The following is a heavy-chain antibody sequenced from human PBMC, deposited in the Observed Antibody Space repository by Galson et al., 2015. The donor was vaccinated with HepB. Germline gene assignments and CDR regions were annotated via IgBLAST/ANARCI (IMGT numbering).Heavy chain of an antibody. D-gene: IGHD1-26*01. V-gene: IGHV1-2*02. Sequence: SVKVSCKASGYTFTDNYIHWVRQAPGQGLEWMGWINPDSGGTKYAQNFQGRVTMTRDMSISTAYMELSGLRSDDTAVYYCARRELQDRGHLQHWGQGTLVTVSS. CDR1: GYTFTDNY. J-gene: IGHJ1*01. CDR3: ARRELQDRGHLQH. CDR2: INPDSGGT.